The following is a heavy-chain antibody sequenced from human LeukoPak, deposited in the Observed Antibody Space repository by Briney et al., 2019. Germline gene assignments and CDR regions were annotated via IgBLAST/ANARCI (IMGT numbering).Heavy chain of an antibody. CDR2: IHSSGDT. V-gene: IGHV4-31*03. CDR1: GDSISSAAYY. D-gene: IGHD6-6*01. J-gene: IGHJ5*02. CDR3: ARLIAARPDEDR. Sequence: SETLSLTCTVTGDSISSAAYYWSWIRQHPEKGLEWIGYIHSSGDTYNNPSLKSRVTVSLDTSKSQFSLKLSSVTAADTAVYYCARLIAARPDEDRWGQGTLVTVSS.